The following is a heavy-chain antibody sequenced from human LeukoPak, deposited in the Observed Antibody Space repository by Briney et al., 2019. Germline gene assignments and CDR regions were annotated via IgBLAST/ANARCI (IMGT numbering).Heavy chain of an antibody. CDR2: ISGSGGST. Sequence: GGSLRLSCAGYGFTFSSYAMSWVRQAPGKGLEWVSGISGSGGSTYYADSVKGRFTISRDNSKNTLYLQMNSLRAEDTAVYYCHLSVVGSSGYYPQYYFDYWGQGTLVTVSS. CDR3: HLSVVGSSGYYPQYYFDY. V-gene: IGHV3-23*01. D-gene: IGHD3-22*01. CDR1: GFTFSSYA. J-gene: IGHJ4*02.